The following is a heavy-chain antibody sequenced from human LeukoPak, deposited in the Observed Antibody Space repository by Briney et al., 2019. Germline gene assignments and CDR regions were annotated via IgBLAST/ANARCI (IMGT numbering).Heavy chain of an antibody. D-gene: IGHD6-13*01. V-gene: IGHV1-2*02. CDR1: AYTFTGYY. CDR3: ASFREAATGPSRDY. CDR2: NNPNSGGT. Sequence: ASVKVSCNASAYTFTGYYKYWVRQAPGQGHELMGWNNPNSGGTNYAQKYQGRVTMTRDTSISTAYMELSRLRSDDTAVDVCASFREAATGPSRDYWGQGTLVTVSS. J-gene: IGHJ4*02.